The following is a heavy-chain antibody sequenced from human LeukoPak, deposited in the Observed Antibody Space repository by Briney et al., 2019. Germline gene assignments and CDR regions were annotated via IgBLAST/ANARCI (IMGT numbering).Heavy chain of an antibody. V-gene: IGHV3-7*01. CDR3: ARVDPNYYYYYGMDV. CDR2: IKQDGSEK. D-gene: IGHD3-9*01. Sequence: GGSLRLSCAASGFTFSSYWMSWVRQAPGKGLEWVANIKQDGSEKYYVDSVKGRFTISRDNAKNSLYLQMNSLRAEDTAVYYCARVDPNYYYYYGMDVWGQGTTVTVSS. J-gene: IGHJ6*02. CDR1: GFTFSSYW.